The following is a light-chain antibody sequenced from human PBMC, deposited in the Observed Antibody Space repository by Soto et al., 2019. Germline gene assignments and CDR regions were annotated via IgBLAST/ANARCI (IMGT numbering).Light chain of an antibody. CDR2: LNSDGSH. Sequence: QLALTQSPSASASLGASVKLTCTLSSGHSSYAIAWHQQQPEKGPRYLMKLNSDGSHSKGDGIPDRFSGSSSGAERYLTISSRQSEDEADYYCQTWGTGIVVFGGGTKLTVL. V-gene: IGLV4-69*01. CDR3: QTWGTGIVV. J-gene: IGLJ2*01. CDR1: SGHSSYA.